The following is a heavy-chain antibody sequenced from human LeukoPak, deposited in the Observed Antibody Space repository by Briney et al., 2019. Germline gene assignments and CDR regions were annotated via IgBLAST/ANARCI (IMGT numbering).Heavy chain of an antibody. CDR1: GFTFANYA. J-gene: IGHJ6*02. Sequence: GGSLRLSCAASGFTFANYAMSWVRQAPGEGLEWVSSVSGSGGETHSTDSVKGRFTISRDNSKNTLYLQMNSLRAEDTAVYYCARDRLIQLWLRSYYYGMDVWGQGTTVTVSS. CDR3: ARDRLIQLWLRSYYYGMDV. CDR2: VSGSGGET. D-gene: IGHD5-18*01. V-gene: IGHV3-23*01.